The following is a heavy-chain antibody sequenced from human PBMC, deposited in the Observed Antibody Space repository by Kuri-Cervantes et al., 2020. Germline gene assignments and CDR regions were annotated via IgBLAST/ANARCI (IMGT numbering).Heavy chain of an antibody. CDR2: FNHSGST. Sequence: SETLSLTCAVYGGSFSGYYWSWIRQPPGKGLEWIGEFNHSGSTNYNPSLKSRVTISVDKSKNQFSLKLSSVTAADTAVYYCARLFSDSSGYYPNWFDPWGQGTLVTVSS. CDR1: GGSFSGYY. CDR3: ARLFSDSSGYYPNWFDP. D-gene: IGHD3-22*01. J-gene: IGHJ5*02. V-gene: IGHV4-34*01.